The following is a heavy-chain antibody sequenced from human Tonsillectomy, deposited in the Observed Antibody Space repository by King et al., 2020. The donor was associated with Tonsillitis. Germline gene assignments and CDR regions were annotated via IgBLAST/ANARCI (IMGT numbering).Heavy chain of an antibody. CDR2: ILYDGSNK. Sequence: VQLVESGGGVVQPGRSLRLSCAASGFTFSSYGMHWVRQAPGKGLEWVAGILYDGSNKYYADSVKGRFTISRDNSKNTLYLQMNSLRAEDTAVYYCAREWSRCSGGSCYSEGYFDLWGRGTLVTVSS. CDR3: AREWSRCSGGSCYSEGYFDL. CDR1: GFTFSSYG. J-gene: IGHJ2*01. D-gene: IGHD2-15*01. V-gene: IGHV3-33*01.